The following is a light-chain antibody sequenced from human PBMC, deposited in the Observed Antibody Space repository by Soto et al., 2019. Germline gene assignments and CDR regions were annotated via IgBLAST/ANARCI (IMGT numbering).Light chain of an antibody. CDR2: NFN. J-gene: IGLJ7*01. Sequence: QSALTQPASVSGSLGQSITISCTGTSSDVGGYNYVSWDQQHPGKAPKLIIYNFNNRPSGVSNRFSGSKSGNTASLTISGLQAEDEADYYCSSYTSSSTAVFGGGTQLTVL. CDR1: SSDVGGYNY. CDR3: SSYTSSSTAV. V-gene: IGLV2-14*01.